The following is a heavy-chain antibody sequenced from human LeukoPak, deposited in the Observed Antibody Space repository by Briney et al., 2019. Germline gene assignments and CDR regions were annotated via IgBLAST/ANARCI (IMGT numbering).Heavy chain of an antibody. D-gene: IGHD3-3*01. J-gene: IGHJ4*02. CDR1: GFTFNNYA. V-gene: IGHV3-23*01. CDR2: ISGDGGTK. CDR3: VRGWSTVSYYFQY. Sequence: GGSLRLSCEASGFTFNNYAMSWVRQAPGKGLEWVSSISGDGGTKSNADSVKGRFTISRDYSQTTLYLQLNSLKAEDTAVYYCVRGWSTVSYYFQYWGQGTLVTVSS.